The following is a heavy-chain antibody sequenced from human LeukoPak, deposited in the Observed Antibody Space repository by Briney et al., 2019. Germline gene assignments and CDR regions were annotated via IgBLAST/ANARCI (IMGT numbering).Heavy chain of an antibody. J-gene: IGHJ5*02. V-gene: IGHV4-34*01. CDR3: ARGQAVAGYNWFDP. Sequence: PSKTLSLTCAVYGGSLSGYYWSWIRQPPGKGLEWIGEINHSGSTNYNPSPKSRVTISVDTSKNQFSLKLSSVTAADTAVYYCARGQAVAGYNWFDPWGQGTLVTVSS. CDR1: GGSLSGYY. CDR2: INHSGST. D-gene: IGHD6-19*01.